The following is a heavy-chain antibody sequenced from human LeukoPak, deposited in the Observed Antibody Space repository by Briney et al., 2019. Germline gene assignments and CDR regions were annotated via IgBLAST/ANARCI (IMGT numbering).Heavy chain of an antibody. CDR3: ARSAESGYDTPEAFDY. V-gene: IGHV1-69*04. J-gene: IGHJ4*02. CDR2: IIPILGIA. CDR1: GGTFSSYA. Sequence: ASVKVSCKASGGTFSSYAISWVRQAPGQGLEWMGRIIPILGIANYAQKFQGRVTITAGKSTSTAYMELSSLRSEDTAVYYCARSAESGYDTPEAFDYWGQGTLVTVSS. D-gene: IGHD5-12*01.